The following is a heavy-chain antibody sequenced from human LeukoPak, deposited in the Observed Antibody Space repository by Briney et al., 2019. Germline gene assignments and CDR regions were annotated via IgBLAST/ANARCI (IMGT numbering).Heavy chain of an antibody. V-gene: IGHV3-73*01. Sequence: GGSLKLSCAASGFTFSGSAMLWVRQASGKGLEWVGRIGSKANSYATAYAASVKGSFTISRDDSKNTAYMQMNSLKTEDTAVYYCTRRGYYDSSGYHKDYWGQGTLVTVSS. CDR1: GFTFSGSA. CDR2: IGSKANSYAT. CDR3: TRRGYYDSSGYHKDY. J-gene: IGHJ4*02. D-gene: IGHD3-22*01.